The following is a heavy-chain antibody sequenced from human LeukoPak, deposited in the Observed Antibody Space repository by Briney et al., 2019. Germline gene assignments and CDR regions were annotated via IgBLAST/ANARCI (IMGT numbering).Heavy chain of an antibody. CDR2: IYYSGST. CDR1: GGSISSSSYY. D-gene: IGHD3-9*01. CDR3: ARVGGSLRYFDWFDY. V-gene: IGHV4-39*07. Sequence: SETLSLTCTVSGGSISSSSYYWGWIRQPPGKGLEWIGSIYYSGSTYYNPSLKSRVTISVDTSKSQFSLKLSSVTAADTAVYYCARVGGSLRYFDWFDYWGQGTLVTVSS. J-gene: IGHJ4*02.